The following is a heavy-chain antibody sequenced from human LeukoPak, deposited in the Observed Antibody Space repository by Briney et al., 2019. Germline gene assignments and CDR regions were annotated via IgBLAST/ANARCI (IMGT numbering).Heavy chain of an antibody. V-gene: IGHV5-51*01. J-gene: IGHJ4*02. CDR1: GYRFTSYW. D-gene: IGHD6-19*01. Sequence: GESLKISCKGSGYRFTSYWIGWVRQMPGKGLEWMGIIYPGDSDTRYSPSFQGQVTISADKSISTAYLQWSSLKALDTAMYYCARHSSPSGYSSGWSFDYWGQRTRGTVSS. CDR2: IYPGDSDT. CDR3: ARHSSPSGYSSGWSFDY.